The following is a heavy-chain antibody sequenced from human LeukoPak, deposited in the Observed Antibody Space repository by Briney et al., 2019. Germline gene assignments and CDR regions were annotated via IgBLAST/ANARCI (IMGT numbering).Heavy chain of an antibody. Sequence: GGSLRLSCAASGFTVSTNYMSWGRQAPGKGLEWVSVIYRAGTTYYADSVKGRFTISRDNPKNTLYLQMNSLRADDTAVYYCARVTDGDYPDYWGQGTLVIVSS. CDR1: GFTVSTNY. J-gene: IGHJ4*02. CDR3: ARVTDGDYPDY. CDR2: IYRAGTT. D-gene: IGHD4-17*01. V-gene: IGHV3-66*01.